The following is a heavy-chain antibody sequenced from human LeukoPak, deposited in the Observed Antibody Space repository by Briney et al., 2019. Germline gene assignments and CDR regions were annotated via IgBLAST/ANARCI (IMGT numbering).Heavy chain of an antibody. J-gene: IGHJ4*02. CDR3: AKPAQRGVVPAANDY. V-gene: IGHV3-23*01. CDR2: ISGSGGNT. D-gene: IGHD2-2*01. Sequence: PGGSLRLSCTASGFTFSSYTMSWVRQAPGKGLEWVSAISGSGGNTYYADSAKGRFTISRDNSKNTLYLQMNGLRAEDTAVYYCAKPAQRGVVPAANDYWGQGTLVTVSS. CDR1: GFTFSSYT.